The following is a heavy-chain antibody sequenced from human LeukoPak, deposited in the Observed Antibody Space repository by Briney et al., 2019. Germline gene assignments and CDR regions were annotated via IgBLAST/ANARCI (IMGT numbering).Heavy chain of an antibody. Sequence: GSLRLSCAASGFTFSSYSMNWVRQAPGKGLEWVSSISSSSSYIYYADSVKGRFTISRDNAKNSLYLQMNSLRVEDTAVYYCARDVVPATINQYYYYYMDVWGKGTTVTVSS. CDR2: ISSSSSYI. V-gene: IGHV3-21*01. J-gene: IGHJ6*03. CDR3: ARDVVPATINQYYYYYMDV. D-gene: IGHD2-2*02. CDR1: GFTFSSYS.